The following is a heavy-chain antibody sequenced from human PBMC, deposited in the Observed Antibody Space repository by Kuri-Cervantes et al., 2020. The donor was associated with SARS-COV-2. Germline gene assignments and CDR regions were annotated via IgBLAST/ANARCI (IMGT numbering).Heavy chain of an antibody. Sequence: SLKISCAASGFTFSSYGMHWVRQAPGKGLGRVAVISYDGSNKYYADSVKGRFTISRDNSKNTLYLQMNSLRAEDTAVYYCARDRMWWRLLSRRGVYWGQGTLVTVSS. D-gene: IGHD2-21*02. CDR1: GFTFSSYG. V-gene: IGHV3-30*03. CDR3: ARDRMWWRLLSRRGVY. J-gene: IGHJ4*02. CDR2: ISYDGSNK.